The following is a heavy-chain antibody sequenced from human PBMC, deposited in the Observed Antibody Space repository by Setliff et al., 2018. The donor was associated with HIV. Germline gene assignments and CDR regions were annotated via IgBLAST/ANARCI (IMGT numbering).Heavy chain of an antibody. CDR2: IKQDGSEK. Sequence: PGGSLRLSCAASGFAFSGHQMSWVRQAPGKGLEWVAKIKQDGSEKYYVDSVKGRFTISRDNAKNSLYLQMNSLRAEDTAMYYCARDRRSGYDLNFDYWGQGTLVTVSS. CDR1: GFAFSGHQ. D-gene: IGHD5-12*01. V-gene: IGHV3-7*01. J-gene: IGHJ4*02. CDR3: ARDRRSGYDLNFDY.